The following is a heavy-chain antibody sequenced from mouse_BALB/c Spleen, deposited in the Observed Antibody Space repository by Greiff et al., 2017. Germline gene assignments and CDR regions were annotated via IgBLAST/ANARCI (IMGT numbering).Heavy chain of an antibody. V-gene: IGHV3-8*02. CDR3: ARFHYYGSYYFDY. D-gene: IGHD1-2*01. CDR1: GDSITSGY. J-gene: IGHJ2*01. Sequence: EVKLVESGPSLVKPSQTLSLTCSVTGDSITSGYWNWIRKFPGNKLEYMGYISYSGSTYYNPSLKSRISITRDTSKNQYYLQLNSVTTEDTATYYCARFHYYGSYYFDYWGQGTTLTVSS. CDR2: ISYSGST.